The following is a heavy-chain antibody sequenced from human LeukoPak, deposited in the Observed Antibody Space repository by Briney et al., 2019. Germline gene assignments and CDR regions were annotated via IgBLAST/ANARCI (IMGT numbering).Heavy chain of an antibody. J-gene: IGHJ4*02. Sequence: PGESLKISCKGSGYNFTSYWIGWVRQMPGKGLEWMWIIYPGDSDTRYSPSFQGQVIISADKSISTAYLQWSSLKASDAAIYYCARRYCSSTSCYAGSDYWGQGALVTVSS. CDR2: IYPGDSDT. D-gene: IGHD2-2*01. CDR3: ARRYCSSTSCYAGSDY. CDR1: GYNFTSYW. V-gene: IGHV5-51*01.